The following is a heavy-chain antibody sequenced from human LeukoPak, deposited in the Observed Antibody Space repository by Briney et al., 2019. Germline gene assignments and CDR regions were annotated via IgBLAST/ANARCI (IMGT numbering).Heavy chain of an antibody. D-gene: IGHD4-23*01. V-gene: IGHV3-15*01. CDR3: TTGPGNSGY. Sequence: GGFLRLSCAVSGLTFSNAWMSWVRQAPGKGLEWVGRIKSTTVGGTTEYAAPVKGRFTISRDDSKNTVYLQMNSLKTEDTAVYYCTTGPGNSGYWGQGTLVTVSS. J-gene: IGHJ4*02. CDR1: GLTFSNAW. CDR2: IKSTTVGGTT.